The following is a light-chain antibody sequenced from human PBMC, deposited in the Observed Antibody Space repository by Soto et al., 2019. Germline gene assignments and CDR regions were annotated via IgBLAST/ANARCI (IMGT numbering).Light chain of an antibody. V-gene: IGKV3D-20*02. CDR2: GTS. CDR1: QSLSSSY. CDR3: LQPSNWSLT. Sequence: DIVLTQARGAVYLSTGGRAPLSCRASQSLSSSYLAWYQQKPGQAPRLLIYGTSIRATGIPDRFSGSGSGSGFTRTISCLEPVDFAVYSRLQPSNWSLTLGGGTNVDIK. J-gene: IGKJ4*01.